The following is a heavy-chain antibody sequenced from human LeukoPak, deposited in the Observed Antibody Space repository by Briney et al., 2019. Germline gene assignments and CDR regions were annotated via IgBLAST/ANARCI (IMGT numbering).Heavy chain of an antibody. J-gene: IGHJ4*02. D-gene: IGHD5-12*01. CDR3: ARASTRIVATIAYY. V-gene: IGHV1-2*02. CDR2: INPNSGGT. CDR1: GYTFTGYY. Sequence: ASVKVSCKASGYTFTGYYMHWVRQAPGQGLEWMGWINPNSGGTNYAQKFQGRATMTSDTSINTAYMELSRLRSDDTAVYYCARASTRIVATIAYYWGQGTLVTVSS.